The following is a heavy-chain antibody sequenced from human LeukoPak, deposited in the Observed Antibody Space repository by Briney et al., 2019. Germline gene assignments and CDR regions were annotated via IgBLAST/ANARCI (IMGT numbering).Heavy chain of an antibody. J-gene: IGHJ4*02. CDR1: GYTFTSYG. CDR3: ARDWRGYSGYNY. Sequence: ASVKVSCKASGYTFTSYGISWVRQAPGQGLEWMGCLSAYNGNTNYAQKLQGRVTMTTDTSTSTAYKELRSLRSDDTAVYYCARDWRGYSGYNYWGQGTLVTVSS. V-gene: IGHV1-18*01. D-gene: IGHD5-12*01. CDR2: LSAYNGNT.